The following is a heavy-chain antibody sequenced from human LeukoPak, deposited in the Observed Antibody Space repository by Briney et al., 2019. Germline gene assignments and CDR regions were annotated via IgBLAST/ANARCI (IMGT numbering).Heavy chain of an antibody. CDR1: GFTFSIAW. Sequence: GGSLTLSCAASGFTFSIAWMSWVRQAPGKGMEWLGCIKGKTDYGTTDYSAAVKPSLTISRDDSNISQYMQLNSLKTKDTAVYYCATIGGDKGRNFDYWGQGTLVTVSS. CDR2: IKGKTDYGTT. J-gene: IGHJ4*02. CDR3: ATIGGDKGRNFDY. D-gene: IGHD4-17*01. V-gene: IGHV3-15*01.